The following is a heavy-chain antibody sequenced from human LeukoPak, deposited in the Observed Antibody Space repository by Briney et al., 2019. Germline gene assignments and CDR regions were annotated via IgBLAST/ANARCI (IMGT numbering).Heavy chain of an antibody. CDR3: AKQGRDWLRDYYYYMDV. Sequence: GGSLRLSCAASGFTFNTYGMHLVRQAPGKGLEWVAVISNDGSNKHYADSVKGRFTISRDNSKNTLYLQMNSLRAEDTAVYYCAKQGRDWLRDYYYYMDVWGKGTTVTISS. V-gene: IGHV3-30*18. CDR1: GFTFNTYG. D-gene: IGHD3-9*01. CDR2: ISNDGSNK. J-gene: IGHJ6*03.